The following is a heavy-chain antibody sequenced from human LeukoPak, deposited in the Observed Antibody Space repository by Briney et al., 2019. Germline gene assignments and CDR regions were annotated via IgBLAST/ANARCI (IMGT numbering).Heavy chain of an antibody. D-gene: IGHD5-24*01. CDR1: GGSISSSSYY. Sequence: SSETLSLTCTVSGGSISSSSYYWGWIRQPPGKGLEWIGSIYYSGSTYYNPSLKSRVTISVDTSKNQFSLKLSSVTAADTAVYYCARGLGWLQSHFDYWGQGTLVTVSS. CDR3: ARGLGWLQSHFDY. V-gene: IGHV4-39*01. CDR2: IYYSGST. J-gene: IGHJ4*02.